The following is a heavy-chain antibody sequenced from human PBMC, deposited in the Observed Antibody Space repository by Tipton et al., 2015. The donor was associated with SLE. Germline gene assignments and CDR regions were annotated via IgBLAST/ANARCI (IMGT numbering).Heavy chain of an antibody. V-gene: IGHV4-34*01. CDR1: GGSTSDTN. Sequence: TLSLTCAVYGGSTSDTNLSWIRQPPGKGLEWIGEIHHIGGTKYSPSLKSRVTISIDTSKNQFSLKLISVTAADTAVYYCARHFGLSFDVWGQGTMVTVSS. CDR3: ARHFGLSFDV. J-gene: IGHJ3*01. CDR2: IHHIGGT. D-gene: IGHD3-16*01.